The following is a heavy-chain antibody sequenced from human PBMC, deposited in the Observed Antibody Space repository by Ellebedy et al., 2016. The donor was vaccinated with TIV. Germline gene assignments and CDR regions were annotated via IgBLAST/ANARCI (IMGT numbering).Heavy chain of an antibody. Sequence: GGSLRLXCAASGFTFSGYWMSRVRQAPGKGLEWVANIQQDGSDKYYVDSVKGRFTISRDNARNSLYLQMNSLRAEDTAMYYCARDNYVGYDWLGGNSFDSWGQGTLVTVSS. CDR3: ARDNYVGYDWLGGNSFDS. CDR2: IQQDGSDK. D-gene: IGHD5-12*01. V-gene: IGHV3-7*03. CDR1: GFTFSGYW. J-gene: IGHJ4*02.